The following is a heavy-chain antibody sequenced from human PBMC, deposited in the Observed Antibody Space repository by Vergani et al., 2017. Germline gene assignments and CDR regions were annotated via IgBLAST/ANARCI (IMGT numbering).Heavy chain of an antibody. V-gene: IGHV4-59*01. J-gene: IGHJ4*02. CDR3: ARERKVYFDY. CDR2: IYYSGST. CDR1: GGPISRYY. Sequence: QVQLQESGPGLVKPSETLSLTCTVSGGPISRYYWSWIRQPPGKGLEWIGYIYYSGSTNYTPSLKIRVTRSVDTSKNQFSLKLSSVTAADTAVYYCARERKVYFDYWGQGTLVTVSS.